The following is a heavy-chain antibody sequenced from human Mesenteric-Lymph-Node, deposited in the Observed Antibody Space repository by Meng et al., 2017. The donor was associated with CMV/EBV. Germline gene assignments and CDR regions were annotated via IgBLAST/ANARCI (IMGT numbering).Heavy chain of an antibody. CDR3: ARGYSGYDLSYHYYALDV. Sequence: GESLKISCAASGFTFSSYGMHWVRQAPGKGLEWVAFIRFDGSNKYCADSVKGRFTISRDNSKNTLYLQMNSLRSEDTAVYYCARGYSGYDLSYHYYALDVWGQGTTVTVSS. CDR2: IRFDGSNK. J-gene: IGHJ6*02. D-gene: IGHD5-12*01. CDR1: GFTFSSYG. V-gene: IGHV3-30*02.